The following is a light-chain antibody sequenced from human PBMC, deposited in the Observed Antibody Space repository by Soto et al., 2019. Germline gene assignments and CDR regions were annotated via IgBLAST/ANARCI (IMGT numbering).Light chain of an antibody. J-gene: IGLJ1*01. CDR3: CSYSGSYTSPLV. Sequence: QSVLTQPRSVSGSPGQSVTISCTGSNGDFGDYDYVSWYQHHPGKAPKLVIYDVSRRPSGVPDRFSGSKSGNTASLTISGLQSEDEADYYCCSYSGSYTSPLVXGTGTNVTV. V-gene: IGLV2-11*01. CDR1: NGDFGDYDY. CDR2: DVS.